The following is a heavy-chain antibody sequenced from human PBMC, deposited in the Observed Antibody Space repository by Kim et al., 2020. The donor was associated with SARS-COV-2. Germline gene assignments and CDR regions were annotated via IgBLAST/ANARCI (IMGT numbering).Heavy chain of an antibody. CDR1: GYTLTELS. CDR3: ATDRPSGVIISRAFDY. D-gene: IGHD3-10*01. Sequence: ASVKVSCKVSGYTLTELSMHWVRQAPGKGLEWMGGFDPEDGETIYAQKFQGRVTMTEDTSTDTAYMELSSLRSEDTAVYYCATDRPSGVIISRAFDYWGQGTLVTVSS. V-gene: IGHV1-24*01. CDR2: FDPEDGET. J-gene: IGHJ4*02.